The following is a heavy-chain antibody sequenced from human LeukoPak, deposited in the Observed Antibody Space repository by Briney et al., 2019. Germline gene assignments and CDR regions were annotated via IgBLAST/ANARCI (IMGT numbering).Heavy chain of an antibody. V-gene: IGHV3-33*01. CDR3: ARLAVAGLKIDY. CDR2: IWYDGSNK. J-gene: IGHJ4*02. D-gene: IGHD6-19*01. CDR1: GFTFSSYG. Sequence: GGSLRLSCAASGFTFSSYGMHWVRQAPGKGLEWVAVIWYDGSNKYYADSVKGRFTISRDNSKNTLYLQMNSLRAEDTAVYYCARLAVAGLKIDYWGQGTLVTVSS.